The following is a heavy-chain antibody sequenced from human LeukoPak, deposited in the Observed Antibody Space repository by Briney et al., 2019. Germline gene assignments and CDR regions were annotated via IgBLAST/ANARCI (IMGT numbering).Heavy chain of an antibody. J-gene: IGHJ5*02. D-gene: IGHD3-22*01. CDR2: ISAYNGNT. CDR1: GGTFSSYA. CDR3: ARVPNYYDSSGYYWFDP. Sequence: RASVKVSCKASGGTFSSYAISWVRQAPGQGLEWMGWISAYNGNTNYAQKLQGRVTMTTDTSTSTAYMELRSLRSDDTAVYYCARVPNYYDSSGYYWFDPWGQGTLVTVSS. V-gene: IGHV1-18*01.